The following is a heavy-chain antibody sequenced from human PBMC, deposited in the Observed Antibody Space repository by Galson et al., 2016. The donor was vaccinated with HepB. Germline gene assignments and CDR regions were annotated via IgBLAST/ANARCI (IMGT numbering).Heavy chain of an antibody. D-gene: IGHD1-26*01. CDR1: GASISGYY. CDR2: INHSGGT. CDR3: AGGKLATGWGS. V-gene: IGHV4-34*01. J-gene: IGHJ5*02. Sequence: SETLSLTCGVYGASISGYYWSWIRQPPGKGLDWIGEINHSGGTNHNPSLKSRVTISVDTSKNQFSLKLKSVTAADPAVYFCAGGKLATGWGSWGQGILVVVSS.